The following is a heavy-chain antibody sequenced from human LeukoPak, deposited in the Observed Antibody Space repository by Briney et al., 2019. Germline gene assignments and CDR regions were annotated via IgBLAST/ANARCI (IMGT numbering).Heavy chain of an antibody. J-gene: IGHJ4*02. CDR2: VSVGRTT. CDR1: GFTFSTYG. Sequence: QSGGSLRLSCVTSGFTFSTYGMSWVRQAPGKGLEWVSGVSVGRTTYYADSVKGRFTISRDNSKNTLYLQMNSLRAEDTAVYYCAKPSGWSLAGGPFDYWGQGTLVTVSS. V-gene: IGHV3-23*01. CDR3: AKPSGWSLAGGPFDY. D-gene: IGHD6-19*01.